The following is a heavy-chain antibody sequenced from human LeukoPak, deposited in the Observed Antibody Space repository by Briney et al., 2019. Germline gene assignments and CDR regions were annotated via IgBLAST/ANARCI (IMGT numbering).Heavy chain of an antibody. CDR3: AKDLARSFYCGGDCYSLYYFDY. J-gene: IGHJ4*02. CDR2: ISWNSGSV. CDR1: GFTFDDYA. Sequence: GRSLRLSCAASGFTFDDYAMHWVRQAPGKGLEWVSGISWNSGSVGYADSVRGRFTISRDNAKNSLYLQMNSLRAEDTALYYCAKDLARSFYCGGDCYSLYYFDYWGQGILVTVSS. D-gene: IGHD2-21*02. V-gene: IGHV3-9*01.